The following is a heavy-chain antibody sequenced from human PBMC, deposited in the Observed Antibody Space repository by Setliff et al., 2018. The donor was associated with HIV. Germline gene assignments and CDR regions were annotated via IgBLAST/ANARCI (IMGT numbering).Heavy chain of an antibody. V-gene: IGHV4-61*09. CDR1: GGSISSGSYY. J-gene: IGHJ5*02. CDR3: AREPDYSNYYWFDP. D-gene: IGHD4-4*01. CDR2: IYTSGST. Sequence: SETLSLTCTVSGGSISSGSYYWSWIRQPAGKGLEWIGHIYTSGSTNYNPSLKSRLTISLDASKNKFSLKLSSVTAADTAVYYCAREPDYSNYYWFDPWGQGTLVTVSS.